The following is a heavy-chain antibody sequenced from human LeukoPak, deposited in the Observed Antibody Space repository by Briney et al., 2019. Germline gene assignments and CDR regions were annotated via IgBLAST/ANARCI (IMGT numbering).Heavy chain of an antibody. CDR2: IGSSVGSI. Sequence: GGSLRLSCAASGFTFSNYAMSRVRQAPGKGLEWVSTIGSSVGSIYYADSVKGRFTISRDNSKNTLSLQMNSLRAEDTAVYYCAKADPDYWGQGTLVTVSS. CDR3: AKADPDY. CDR1: GFTFSNYA. J-gene: IGHJ4*02. V-gene: IGHV3-23*01.